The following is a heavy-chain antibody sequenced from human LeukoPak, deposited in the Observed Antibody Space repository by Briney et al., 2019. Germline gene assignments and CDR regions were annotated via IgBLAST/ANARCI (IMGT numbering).Heavy chain of an antibody. CDR2: ISGSGGST. CDR1: GFTFSSYA. CDR3: AKGLSYSKYYDFWSGSGTFDY. J-gene: IGHJ4*02. V-gene: IGHV3-23*01. D-gene: IGHD3-3*01. Sequence: GGSLRLSCAASGFTFSSYAMSWVRQAPGKGLEWVSAISGSGGSTYYADSVKGRFAISRDKSKNTLYLQMNSLRAEDTAVYYCAKGLSYSKYYDFWSGSGTFDYWGQGTLVTVSS.